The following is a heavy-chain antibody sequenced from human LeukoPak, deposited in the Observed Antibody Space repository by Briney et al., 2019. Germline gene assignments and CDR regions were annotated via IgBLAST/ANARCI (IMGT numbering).Heavy chain of an antibody. CDR3: ARALKISMVRGLLFDY. Sequence: SETLSLTCAVYSGSFSGYYWSWIRQPPGKGLEWIGEINHSGSTNYNPSLKSRVTISVDTSKNQFSLKLSSVTAADTAVYYCARALKISMVRGLLFDYWGQGTLVTVSS. CDR1: SGSFSGYY. V-gene: IGHV4-34*01. J-gene: IGHJ4*02. D-gene: IGHD3-10*01. CDR2: INHSGST.